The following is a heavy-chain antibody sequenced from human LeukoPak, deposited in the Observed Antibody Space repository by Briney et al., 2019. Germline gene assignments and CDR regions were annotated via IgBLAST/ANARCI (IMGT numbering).Heavy chain of an antibody. J-gene: IGHJ4*01. Sequence: SGESSQISCKGSGYSFTSYWISWVRQMPGKGLEWMGRIDPSDSYTNYSPSFQGHVTISADKSISTAYLQWSSLKASDTAMYYCARHEFLEAMIVVVKGFDYWGHGNLVTVSS. CDR3: ARHEFLEAMIVVVKGFDY. D-gene: IGHD3-22*01. CDR1: GYSFTSYW. CDR2: IDPSDSYT. V-gene: IGHV5-10-1*01.